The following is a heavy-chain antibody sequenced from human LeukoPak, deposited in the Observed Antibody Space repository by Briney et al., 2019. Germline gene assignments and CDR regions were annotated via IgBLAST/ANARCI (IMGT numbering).Heavy chain of an antibody. CDR2: INSDGSST. CDR1: GFTFSSYW. J-gene: IGHJ4*02. Sequence: GGSLRLSCAASGFTFSSYWMHWVRQAPGKGLVWVSRINSDGSSTSYADSVKGRFTISRDNAKNSLHLQMNTLRAEDTAVYYCARVGVLSSSWLLYWGQGTLVTVSS. D-gene: IGHD6-13*01. CDR3: ARVGVLSSSWLLY. V-gene: IGHV3-74*01.